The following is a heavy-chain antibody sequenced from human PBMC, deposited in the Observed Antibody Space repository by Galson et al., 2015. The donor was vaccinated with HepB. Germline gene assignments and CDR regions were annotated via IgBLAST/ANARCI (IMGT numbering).Heavy chain of an antibody. D-gene: IGHD3-9*01. Sequence: SVKVSCKASGYTFTSYYMHWVRHAPGQGLEWMGIINPSGGSTSYAQKFQGRVTMTRDTSTSTVYMELSSLRSEDTAVYYCARVRISRYFDWLGEFDVWGQGTMVTVSS. CDR2: INPSGGST. CDR3: ARVRISRYFDWLGEFDV. V-gene: IGHV1-46*01. CDR1: GYTFTSYY. J-gene: IGHJ3*01.